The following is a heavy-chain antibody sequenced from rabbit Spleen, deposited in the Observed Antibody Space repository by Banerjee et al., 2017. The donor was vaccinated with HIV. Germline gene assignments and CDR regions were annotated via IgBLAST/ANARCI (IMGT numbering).Heavy chain of an antibody. CDR1: GFSFSGSYY. J-gene: IGHJ4*01. Sequence: QEQLVESGGGLVQPEGSLTLTCTASGFSFSGSYYMSWVRQAPGKGLEWIACIETSRGNTWFASWAKGRFTISKTSSTTVTMQMTSLTAADTATYFCARDITGNVYPFDLWGQGTLVTVS. D-gene: IGHD7-1*01. V-gene: IGHV1S45*01. CDR3: ARDITGNVYPFDL. CDR2: IETSRGNT.